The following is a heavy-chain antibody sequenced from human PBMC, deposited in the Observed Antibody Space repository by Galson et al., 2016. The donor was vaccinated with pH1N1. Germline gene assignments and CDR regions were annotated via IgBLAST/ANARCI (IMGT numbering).Heavy chain of an antibody. CDR2: FDPEDDKP. Sequence: SVKVSCKVSGYTLSELAIHWVRQTPGKGLEWMGGFDPEDDKPFYAQTFEGRVTMTQDTSTDTAYMQLSSLTSDDAAVYYCATEYRGSYYVPRYLDLLGLGTLVSVFS. J-gene: IGHJ2*01. CDR3: ATEYRGSYYVPRYLDL. V-gene: IGHV1-24*01. D-gene: IGHD1-26*01. CDR1: GYTLSELA.